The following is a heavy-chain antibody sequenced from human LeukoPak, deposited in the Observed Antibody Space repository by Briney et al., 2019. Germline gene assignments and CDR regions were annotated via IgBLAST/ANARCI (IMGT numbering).Heavy chain of an antibody. CDR2: ISAGGATI. D-gene: IGHD1-26*01. V-gene: IGHV3-23*01. CDR1: GFSFSTYA. CDR3: ARDSGGTYFYYYYYMDV. J-gene: IGHJ6*03. Sequence: GGSLRLSCAASGFSFSTYAMSWVRQTPGKGLEWVSAISAGGATIYYADSVKGRFTVSRDNSKNTLYLHMSSLRAEDTAIYYCARDSGGTYFYYYYYMDVWGKGTTVTVSS.